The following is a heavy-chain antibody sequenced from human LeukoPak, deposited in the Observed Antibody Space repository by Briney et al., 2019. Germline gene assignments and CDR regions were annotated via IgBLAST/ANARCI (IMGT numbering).Heavy chain of an antibody. D-gene: IGHD1-26*01. J-gene: IGHJ4*02. Sequence: GGSLRLSCAASGFTFSTYWMHWVRQAPGKGLVWVSRINSDGSSTSYADSVKGRFTISRDNAKNSLYLQMNSLRAEDTAVYYCARSSGIYPPDYWGQGTLVTVSS. CDR2: INSDGSST. CDR3: ARSSGIYPPDY. V-gene: IGHV3-74*01. CDR1: GFTFSTYW.